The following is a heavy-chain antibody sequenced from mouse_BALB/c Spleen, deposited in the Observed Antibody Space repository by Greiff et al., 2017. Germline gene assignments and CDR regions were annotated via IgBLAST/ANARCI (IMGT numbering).Heavy chain of an antibody. Sequence: EVKLVESGGGLVQPGGSRKLSCAASGFTFSSFGMHWVRQAPEKGLEWVAYISSGSSTIYYADTVKGRFTISRDNPKNTLFLQMTSLRSEDTAMYYCARVGPDYAMDYWGQGTLVTVSS. CDR3: ARVGPDYAMDY. CDR1: GFTFSSFG. J-gene: IGHJ4*01. V-gene: IGHV5-17*02. CDR2: ISSGSSTI.